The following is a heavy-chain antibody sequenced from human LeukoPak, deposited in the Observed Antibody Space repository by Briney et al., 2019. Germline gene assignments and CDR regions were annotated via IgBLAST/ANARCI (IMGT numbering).Heavy chain of an antibody. J-gene: IGHJ4*02. CDR3: AKGPLRGTAAAIDY. CDR2: ISYDGRNK. V-gene: IGHV3-30*18. Sequence: TGGSLRLSCAASGFTFNNYGMHWVRQVPGKGLEWVAVISYDGRNKHYPDSVKGRFTISRDISTDTLWLQMDSLRTEDTAVYYCAKGPLRGTAAAIDYWGQGTLVTVSS. D-gene: IGHD2-2*01. CDR1: GFTFNNYG.